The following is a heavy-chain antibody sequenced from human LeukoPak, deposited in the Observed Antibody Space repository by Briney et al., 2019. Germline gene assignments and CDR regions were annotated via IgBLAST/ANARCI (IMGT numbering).Heavy chain of an antibody. CDR3: AIGASGPAISFDY. J-gene: IGHJ4*02. CDR2: ISWCGNHT. Sequence: GGSLTLLCAASRFTLRRFAKSWARDARGKGLEWVSSISWCGNHTYYADSVKGRFTISRDNAKNTLYLQMNSLRDEDTAIYYCAIGASGPAISFDYWGQGTLVTVSS. D-gene: IGHD5-18*01. CDR1: RFTLRRFA. V-gene: IGHV3-23*01.